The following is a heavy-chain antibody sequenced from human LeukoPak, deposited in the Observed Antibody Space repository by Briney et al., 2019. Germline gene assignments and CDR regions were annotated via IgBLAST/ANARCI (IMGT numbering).Heavy chain of an antibody. CDR1: GGSISSYY. CDR2: IYYSGST. D-gene: IGHD2-2*01. V-gene: IGHV4-59*01. CDR3: ARVVVSACADY. Sequence: SGTLSLTCTVSGGSISSYYWSWIRQPPGKGLEWIGYIYYSGSTNYNPSLKSRVTISVDTSKNQFSLKLSSVTAADTAVYYCARVVVSACADYWGQGTLVTVSS. J-gene: IGHJ4*02.